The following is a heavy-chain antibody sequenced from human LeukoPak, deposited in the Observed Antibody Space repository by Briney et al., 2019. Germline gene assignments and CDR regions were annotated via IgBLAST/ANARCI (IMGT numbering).Heavy chain of an antibody. CDR2: IKSKTADGTT. D-gene: IGHD2-21*02. CDR1: GFTFSSAW. Sequence: GGSLRLSCAASGFTFSSAWMSWVRQAQGKGLEWVGRIKSKTADGTTDYAAPVKGRFTISRDDSKNTLYLQRNSLKTEDTAVYYCTTEVIVVVTATDDYWGQGTLVTVSS. V-gene: IGHV3-15*01. CDR3: TTEVIVVVTATDDY. J-gene: IGHJ4*02.